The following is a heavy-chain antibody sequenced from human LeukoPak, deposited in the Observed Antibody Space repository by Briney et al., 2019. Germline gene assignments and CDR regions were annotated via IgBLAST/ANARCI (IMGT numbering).Heavy chain of an antibody. D-gene: IGHD6-19*01. CDR2: IYSGGST. V-gene: IGHV3-66*04. Sequence: GGSLRLSCAASGFTVSSNYMSWVRQAPGKGLEWVSVIYSGGSTYYADSVRGRFTISRDKSKNTLYLQMNSLRAEDTAVYYCARRSGIAVAGAFDYWGQGTLVTVSS. CDR3: ARRSGIAVAGAFDY. CDR1: GFTVSSNY. J-gene: IGHJ4*02.